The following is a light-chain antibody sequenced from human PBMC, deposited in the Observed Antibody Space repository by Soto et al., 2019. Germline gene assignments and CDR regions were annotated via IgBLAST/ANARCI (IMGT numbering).Light chain of an antibody. Sequence: QSVLTQPPSVSGAPGQRVTISCTRSSSNIGAGYDVHWYQQLPGTAPKLLIYGNSNRPSGVPDRFSGSKSGTSASLAITGLQAEDEADYYCQSYDSSLSGCVFGGGTQLTVL. V-gene: IGLV1-40*01. CDR3: QSYDSSLSGCV. J-gene: IGLJ3*02. CDR2: GNS. CDR1: SSNIGAGYD.